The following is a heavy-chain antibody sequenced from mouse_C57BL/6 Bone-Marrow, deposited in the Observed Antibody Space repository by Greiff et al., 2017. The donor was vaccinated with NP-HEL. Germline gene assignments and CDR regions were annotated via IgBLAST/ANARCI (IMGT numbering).Heavy chain of an antibody. CDR2: IDPSDSYN. J-gene: IGHJ4*01. CDR3: ARVRLRRMDY. Sequence: VKLQQPGAELVMPGASVKLSCKASGYTFTSYWMHWVKQRPGQGLEWIGEIDPSDSYNYYNQKLKGKSTLTVDKSSSTAYLQLSSLTSEDSAVYYCARVRLRRMDYWGQGTSVTVSS. CDR1: GYTFTSYW. V-gene: IGHV1-69*01. D-gene: IGHD2-4*01.